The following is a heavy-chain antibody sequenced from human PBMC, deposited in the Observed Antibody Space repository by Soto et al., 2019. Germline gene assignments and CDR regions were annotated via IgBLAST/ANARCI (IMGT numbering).Heavy chain of an antibody. J-gene: IGHJ6*02. V-gene: IGHV4-39*01. CDR3: ASDILTGYYSAYYYYYGMDV. D-gene: IGHD3-9*01. CDR2: IYYSGST. CDR1: GGSISNGASY. Sequence: SETLSLTCTVSGGSISNGASYWSWIRQSPGKGLEWIGSIYYSGSTYYYPSFKSRVTISVDTSKNQFSLKLSSVTAADTAVYYCASDILTGYYSAYYYYYGMDVWGQGTTVTVSS.